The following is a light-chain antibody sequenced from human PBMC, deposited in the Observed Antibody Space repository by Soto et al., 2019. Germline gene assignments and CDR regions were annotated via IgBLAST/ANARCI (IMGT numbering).Light chain of an antibody. CDR3: QHSYSTAMFT. CDR1: QSISSY. J-gene: IGKJ5*01. V-gene: IGKV1-39*01. CDR2: AAS. Sequence: IQMTQSPSSLSASVGDRGTITCRASQSISSYLNWYQQKPGKAPKILIYAASSLQSGVPSRFSGSGSETDLTLNMSCLKLEDFATDYGQHSYSTAMFTFGQGTRMEIK.